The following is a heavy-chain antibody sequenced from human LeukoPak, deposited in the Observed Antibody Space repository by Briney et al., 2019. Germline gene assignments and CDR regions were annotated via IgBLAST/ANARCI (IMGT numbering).Heavy chain of an antibody. CDR1: GFTFSNYA. J-gene: IGHJ4*02. Sequence: PGGSLRLSCAASGFTFSNYAMSWVRQAPGKGLEWVSGISDVVYSTYYTDSVKGRFTISRDNSKNTVYLEMNNLRAEDTAVYFCARHDSYIPYWGQGSLVTVSS. CDR2: ISDVVYST. D-gene: IGHD3-10*01. V-gene: IGHV3-23*01. CDR3: ARHDSYIPY.